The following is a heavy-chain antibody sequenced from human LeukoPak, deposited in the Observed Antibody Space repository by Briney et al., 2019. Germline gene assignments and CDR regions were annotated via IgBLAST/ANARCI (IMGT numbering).Heavy chain of an antibody. CDR2: VYYSET. J-gene: IGHJ4*02. CDR1: GGSISSISYY. Sequence: SETLSLTCTVSGGSISSISYYWGWIRQPPGKGLEWIGTVYYSETYYNPSLKSRVTISADTSKNQFSLKLSSVTAADTAVYYCASLRAERGVITQHFNYWGQGTLVTVSS. D-gene: IGHD3-10*01. CDR3: ASLRAERGVITQHFNY. V-gene: IGHV4-39*07.